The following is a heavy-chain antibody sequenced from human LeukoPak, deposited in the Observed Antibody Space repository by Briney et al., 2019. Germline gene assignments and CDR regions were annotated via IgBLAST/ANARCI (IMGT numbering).Heavy chain of an antibody. J-gene: IGHJ4*02. D-gene: IGHD5-18*01. V-gene: IGHV1-69*13. CDR2: IIPIFGTA. CDR1: GGTFISYA. CDR3: ARPDEDRGYSYGYNY. Sequence: SVKVSCKASGGTFISYAISWVRQAPGQGLEWMGGIIPIFGTANYAQKFQGRVTITADESTSTAYMELSSLRSEDTAVYYCARPDEDRGYSYGYNYWGQGTLVTVSS.